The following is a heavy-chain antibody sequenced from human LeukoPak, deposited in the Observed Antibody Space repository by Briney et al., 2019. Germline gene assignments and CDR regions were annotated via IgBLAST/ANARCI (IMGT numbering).Heavy chain of an antibody. D-gene: IGHD3-10*01. CDR2: IFRTGST. J-gene: IGHJ5*01. V-gene: IGHV4-39*02. CDR1: GGSIGSSSYY. CDR3: ARRVGFYGSGSINYFDP. Sequence: SETLSLTCTVSGGSIGSSSYYWGWLRQPPGKGLEWIGSIFRTGSTYYTASLKSRISISVDTSKNHFVLNLTSVTAADTAVYFCARRVGFYGSGSINYFDPWGQGILVSVSS.